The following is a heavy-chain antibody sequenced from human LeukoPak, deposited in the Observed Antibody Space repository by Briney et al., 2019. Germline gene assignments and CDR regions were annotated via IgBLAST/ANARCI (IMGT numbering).Heavy chain of an antibody. V-gene: IGHV4-59*01. CDR2: IYYSGGA. J-gene: IGHJ5*02. Sequence: PSETLSLTCTVSGGSISNYYWSWIRQPPGKGLEWIGYIYYSGGANYNPSLKRRVTISVDTSKNQFSLKLNSGTAADTAVYYCAIFNSGVPWFDPWGQGTLSPSPQ. CDR3: AIFNSGVPWFDP. D-gene: IGHD3-3*02. CDR1: GGSISNYY.